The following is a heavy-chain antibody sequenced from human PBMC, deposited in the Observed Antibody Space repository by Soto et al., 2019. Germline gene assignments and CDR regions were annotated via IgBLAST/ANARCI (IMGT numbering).Heavy chain of an antibody. CDR1: GYTFTSYG. CDR3: ARETGMYNWNYNYYYYMDV. CDR2: ISAYNGNT. D-gene: IGHD1-20*01. Sequence: QVQLVQSGAEVKKPGASVKVSCKASGYTFTSYGISWVRQAPGQGLEWMGWISAYNGNTNYAQKLQGRVTMTTDTSASTAYMEVRSLRSDDTAVYYCARETGMYNWNYNYYYYMDVWGKGTTVTVSS. J-gene: IGHJ6*03. V-gene: IGHV1-18*01.